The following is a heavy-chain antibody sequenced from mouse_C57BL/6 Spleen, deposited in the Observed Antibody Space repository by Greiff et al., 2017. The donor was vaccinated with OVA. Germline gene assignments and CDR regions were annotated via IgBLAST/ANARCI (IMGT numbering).Heavy chain of an antibody. CDR1: GYTFTDYE. Sequence: VQLQQSGAELVRPGASVTLSCKASGYTFTDYEMHWVKQTPVHGLEWIGAIDPETGGTAYNQKFKGKAILTADKSSSTAYMELRSLTSEDSAVYYCTGGYWDLDYWGKGTTLTVSS. V-gene: IGHV1-15*01. D-gene: IGHD4-1*01. CDR2: IDPETGGT. CDR3: TGGYWDLDY. J-gene: IGHJ2*01.